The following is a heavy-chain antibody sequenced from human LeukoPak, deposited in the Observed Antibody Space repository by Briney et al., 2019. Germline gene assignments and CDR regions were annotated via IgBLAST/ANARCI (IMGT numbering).Heavy chain of an antibody. CDR3: ARGGSGSLRVEDAFDI. D-gene: IGHD3-10*01. CDR2: IYYSGST. CDR1: GGSISSSSYY. V-gene: IGHV4-39*07. Sequence: PSETLSLTCTVSGGSISSSSYYWGWIRQPPGKGLEWIGSIYYSGSTYYNPSLKSRVTISVDTSKNQFSLKLSSVTAADTAVYYCARGGSGSLRVEDAFDIWGQGTMVTVSS. J-gene: IGHJ3*02.